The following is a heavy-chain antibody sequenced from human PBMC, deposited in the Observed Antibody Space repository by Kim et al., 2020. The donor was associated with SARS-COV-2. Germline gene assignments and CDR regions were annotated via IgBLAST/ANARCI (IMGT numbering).Heavy chain of an antibody. D-gene: IGHD5-12*01. CDR3: ARGEWLQFIFWFDP. V-gene: IGHV4-59*13. CDR2: IYYSGST. CDR1: GGSISSYY. Sequence: SETLSLTCTVSGGSISSYYWSWIRQPPGKGLEWIGYIYYSGSTNYNPSLKSRVTISVDTSKNQFSLKLSSVTAADTAVYYCARGEWLQFIFWFDPWGQGTLVTVSS. J-gene: IGHJ5*02.